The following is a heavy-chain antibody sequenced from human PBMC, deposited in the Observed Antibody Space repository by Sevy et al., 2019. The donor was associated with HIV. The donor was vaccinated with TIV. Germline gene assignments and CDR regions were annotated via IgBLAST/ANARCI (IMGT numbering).Heavy chain of an antibody. Sequence: SETLSLTCTVSGGSISSGDYYWSWIRQHPGKGLEWIGYIYYSGSTYYNPSLKSRVTISVDTSKNQFSLKLSSVTAADTAVYYCARAHSPRYCSGGSCAWFDPWGQGTLVTVSS. CDR3: ARAHSPRYCSGGSCAWFDP. CDR1: GGSISSGDYY. CDR2: IYYSGST. J-gene: IGHJ5*02. V-gene: IGHV4-31*03. D-gene: IGHD2-15*01.